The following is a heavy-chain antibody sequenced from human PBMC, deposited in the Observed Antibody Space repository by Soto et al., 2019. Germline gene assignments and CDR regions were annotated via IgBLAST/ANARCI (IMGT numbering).Heavy chain of an antibody. Sequence: QVQLQESGPGLVKPSQTLSLTCTVSGGSISSGGYYWSWIRQHPGKGLEWIGHIYYSGSTYYNPSLKSRVTISVDTSKNQFSLKLSSVTAADTAVYYCARGGGYCTNGVCYPSWYFDLWGRGTLVTVSS. J-gene: IGHJ2*01. D-gene: IGHD2-8*01. CDR1: GGSISSGGYY. CDR3: ARGGGYCTNGVCYPSWYFDL. CDR2: IYYSGST. V-gene: IGHV4-31*03.